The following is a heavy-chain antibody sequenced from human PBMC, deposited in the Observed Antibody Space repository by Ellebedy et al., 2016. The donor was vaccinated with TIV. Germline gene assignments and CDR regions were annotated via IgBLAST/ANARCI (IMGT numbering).Heavy chain of an antibody. CDR2: TYYRSKWYN. D-gene: IGHD3-22*01. V-gene: IGHV6-1*01. CDR3: ARDKGPDRYYYYGMDV. J-gene: IGHJ6*02. Sequence: SQTLSLTCAISGDSVSSNSAAWTWIRQSPSRGLEWLGRTYYRSKWYNDYAVSVKSRITINPDTSKNQFSLQLNSVTPEDTAVYYCARDKGPDRYYYYGMDVWGQGTTVTVSS. CDR1: GDSVSSNSAA.